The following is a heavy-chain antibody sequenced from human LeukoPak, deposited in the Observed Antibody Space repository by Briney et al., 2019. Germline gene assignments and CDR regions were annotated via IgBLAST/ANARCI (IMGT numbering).Heavy chain of an antibody. CDR2: INPNSGGT. CDR1: GYTFTGYY. J-gene: IGHJ5*02. D-gene: IGHD6-19*01. V-gene: IGHV1-2*02. Sequence: ASVKVSCKASGYTFTGYYMHWVRQAPGQGLEWMGWINPNSGGTNYAQKFQGRVTMTRDTSISTAYMELSRLRSDDTAVYYCARDRRRAVAGFDPWGQGTLVTVSS. CDR3: ARDRRRAVAGFDP.